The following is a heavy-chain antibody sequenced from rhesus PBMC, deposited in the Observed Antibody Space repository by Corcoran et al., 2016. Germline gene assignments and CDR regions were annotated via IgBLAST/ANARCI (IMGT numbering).Heavy chain of an antibody. CDR2: IYGSGGKT. D-gene: IGHD4-23*01. CDR3: ARDRPSNDRFDV. J-gene: IGHJ5-1*01. V-gene: IGHV4S2*01. Sequence: QVQLQESGPGLVKPSETLPLTCAVSGASISSDYWSWLRQAPGKGLEWIGRIYGSGGKTDDKPSRKSRDTIAMERSKNQFSLKLSSVTVADTAVYYCARDRPSNDRFDVWGAGLLVTVSP. CDR1: GASISSDY.